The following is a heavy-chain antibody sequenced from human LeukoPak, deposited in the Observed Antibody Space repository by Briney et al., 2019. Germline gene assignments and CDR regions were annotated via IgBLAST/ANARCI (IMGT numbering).Heavy chain of an antibody. CDR1: GFTFSISD. CDR2: IGTAGDT. D-gene: IGHD3-9*01. J-gene: IGHJ4*02. Sequence: GGSLRLSCAASGFTFSISDMHWVRQATGKGLEWVSAIGTAGDTYYPGSVKGRFTISRENAKNSLYLQMNSLRGGDTAVYYCARGRGYDILTGYYATFDYWGQGTLVTVSS. CDR3: ARGRGYDILTGYYATFDY. V-gene: IGHV3-13*01.